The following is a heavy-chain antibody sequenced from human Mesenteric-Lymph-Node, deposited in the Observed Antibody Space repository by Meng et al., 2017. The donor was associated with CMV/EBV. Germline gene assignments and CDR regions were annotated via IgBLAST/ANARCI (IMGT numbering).Heavy chain of an antibody. V-gene: IGHV3-21*01. CDR3: ARGLEYSRIFDL. D-gene: IGHD1-26*01. CDR2: ISGPSGNI. J-gene: IGHJ2*01. Sequence: LSLTCAASGFNFESYTMNWIRQAPGKGLEWVSFISGPSGNIYYADSVKGRFTISRDNAKNSVYLQMNSLRDEDTAVYYCARGLEYSRIFDLWGRGTLVTVSS. CDR1: GFNFESYT.